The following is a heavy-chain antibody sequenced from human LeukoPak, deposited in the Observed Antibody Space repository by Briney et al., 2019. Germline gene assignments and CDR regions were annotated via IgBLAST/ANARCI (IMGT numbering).Heavy chain of an antibody. Sequence: SSETLSLTCTVSGGSISSYYWSWIRQPPGKRLEWIGYIYYSGSTNYNPSLKSRVTISVDTSKNQFSLKLSSVTAADTAVYYCARGGRRFLEWFDFDPWGQGTLVTVSS. V-gene: IGHV4-59*01. CDR1: GGSISSYY. J-gene: IGHJ5*02. D-gene: IGHD3-3*01. CDR3: ARGGRRFLEWFDFDP. CDR2: IYYSGST.